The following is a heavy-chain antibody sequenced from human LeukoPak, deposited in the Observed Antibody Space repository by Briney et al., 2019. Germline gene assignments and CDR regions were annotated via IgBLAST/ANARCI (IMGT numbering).Heavy chain of an antibody. D-gene: IGHD6-13*01. CDR1: GFTFSSYG. Sequence: GGSLRLSCAASGFTFSSYGMHWVRQAPGKGLEWVAVISYDGSNKYYADSVKGRFTISRDNSKNTLYLQMNSPRAEDTAVYYCAKGRGLYSSSWYYWGQGTLVTVSS. CDR2: ISYDGSNK. V-gene: IGHV3-30*18. CDR3: AKGRGLYSSSWYY. J-gene: IGHJ4*02.